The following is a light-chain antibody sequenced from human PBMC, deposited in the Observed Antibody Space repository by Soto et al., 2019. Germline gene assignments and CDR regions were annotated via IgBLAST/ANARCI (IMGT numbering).Light chain of an antibody. CDR1: QSVSSSY. Sequence: EIVLTQSPGTLSLSPGERATLSCRASQSVSSSYLAWYQHKPGQAHRLLIYGAASRATGIADRFSGSGSGTDFTLTISRLEPEDFAVYYCQQYGSSPHTFGQGTKLEIK. J-gene: IGKJ2*01. V-gene: IGKV3-20*01. CDR3: QQYGSSPHT. CDR2: GAA.